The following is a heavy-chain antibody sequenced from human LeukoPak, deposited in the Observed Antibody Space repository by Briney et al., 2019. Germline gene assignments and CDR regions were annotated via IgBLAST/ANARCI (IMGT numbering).Heavy chain of an antibody. CDR3: AKDIGSYYDY. CDR1: GFTFSTYG. J-gene: IGHJ4*02. D-gene: IGHD3-10*01. CDR2: IQYDGSKK. Sequence: GRSLRLSCAASGFTFSTYGIHWVRQAPGKGLEWVTFIQYDGSKKYYADSVKGRFTISRDNSKNTLYLEMNSLRAEDTAVYYCAKDIGSYYDYWGQGILVSVSS. V-gene: IGHV3-30*02.